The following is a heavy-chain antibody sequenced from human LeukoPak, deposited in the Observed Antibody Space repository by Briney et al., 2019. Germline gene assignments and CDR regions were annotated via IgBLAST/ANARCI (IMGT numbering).Heavy chain of an antibody. CDR3: ARTTETRIFGVVITHAFDI. CDR1: GFTFSSYA. D-gene: IGHD3-3*01. J-gene: IGHJ3*02. CDR2: ISYDGSNK. V-gene: IGHV3-30-3*01. Sequence: GGSLRLSCAASGFTFSSYAMHWVRQAPGKGLEWVAVISYDGSNKYYADSVKGRFTISRDNSKNTLYLQMNSLRAEDTAVYYCARTTETRIFGVVITHAFDIWGQGTMVTVSS.